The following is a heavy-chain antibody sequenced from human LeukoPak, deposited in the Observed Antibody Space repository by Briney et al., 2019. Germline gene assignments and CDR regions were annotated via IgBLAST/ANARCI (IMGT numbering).Heavy chain of an antibody. D-gene: IGHD1-26*01. CDR3: AKDRGPVVGSYGI. Sequence: GGFLRLSCAASGFTFSSYAMSWVRQAPGKGLEWVSAISGSGGSTYYADSVKGRFTISRDNSKNTLYLQMNSLRAEDTAVYYCAKDRGPVVGSYGIWGQGTMVTVSS. CDR2: ISGSGGST. CDR1: GFTFSSYA. V-gene: IGHV3-23*01. J-gene: IGHJ3*02.